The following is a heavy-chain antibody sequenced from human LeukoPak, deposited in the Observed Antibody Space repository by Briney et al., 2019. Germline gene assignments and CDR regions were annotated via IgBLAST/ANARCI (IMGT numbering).Heavy chain of an antibody. J-gene: IGHJ4*02. Sequence: GGSLRLSCAASGFTFSSYAMPWVRQAPGKGLEWVAVISYDGSNKYYADSVKGRFTISRDNSKNTLHLQMKSLRAEDTAIYYCARYCSGGRCYSGLDYWGQGTLVTVSS. CDR3: ARYCSGGRCYSGLDY. CDR2: ISYDGSNK. V-gene: IGHV3-30-3*01. CDR1: GFTFSSYA. D-gene: IGHD2-15*01.